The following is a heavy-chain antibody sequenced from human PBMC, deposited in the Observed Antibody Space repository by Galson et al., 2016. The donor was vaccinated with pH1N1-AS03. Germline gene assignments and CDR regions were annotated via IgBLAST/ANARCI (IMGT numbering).Heavy chain of an antibody. CDR2: IDWDDGK. D-gene: IGHD1-14*01. V-gene: IGHV2-70*20. Sequence: PALVKPTQTLTLTCTFSGFSLNTGGMCVSWVRRPPGKALEWLGLIDWDDGKYYNSSLETRLTISKDTSKNQVVLTMTNMDPVDTATYYCARHIGTAAGFFYYGVDVWGQGTTVTVSS. CDR1: GFSLNTGGMC. J-gene: IGHJ6*02. CDR3: ARHIGTAAGFFYYGVDV.